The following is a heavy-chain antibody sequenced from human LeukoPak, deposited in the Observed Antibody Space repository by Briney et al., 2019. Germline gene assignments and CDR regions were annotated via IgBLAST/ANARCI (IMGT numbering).Heavy chain of an antibody. V-gene: IGHV3-30*02. CDR2: IRYDGSNK. Sequence: PGGSLRLSCAASGFTFSSYGMRWVRQAPGKGLEWVAFIRYDGSNKYYADSVKGRFTISRDNSKNTLYLQMNSLRAEDTAVYYCAKEAGAYYYDSSGYHYFDYWGQGTLVTVSS. CDR3: AKEAGAYYYDSSGYHYFDY. CDR1: GFTFSSYG. D-gene: IGHD3-22*01. J-gene: IGHJ4*02.